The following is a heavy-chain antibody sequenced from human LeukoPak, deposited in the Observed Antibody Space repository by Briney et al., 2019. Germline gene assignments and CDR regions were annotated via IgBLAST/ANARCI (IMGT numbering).Heavy chain of an antibody. D-gene: IGHD2-15*01. CDR1: GFSVSNNY. CDR3: AKGNTGSAYSAVDH. V-gene: IGHV3-23*01. Sequence: GGSLRLSCAASGFSVSNNYMSWVRQAPGKGLEWVSTVSGSGDATYYADSVKGRFTISRDDSKNTLHLQMDSLRAEDTALYYCAKGNTGSAYSAVDHWGQGTLVTVSS. J-gene: IGHJ4*02. CDR2: VSGSGDAT.